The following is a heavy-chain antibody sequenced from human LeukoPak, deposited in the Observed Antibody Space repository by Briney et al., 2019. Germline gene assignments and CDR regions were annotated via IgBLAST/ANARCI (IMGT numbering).Heavy chain of an antibody. CDR2: INWNGGRT. Sequence: GGSLRLSCAASGLMFYDYGMSWVRQAPGKGLEWVSGINWNGGRTGYADSVKGRFTISRDNAKNSLYLQMNSLRAEDTALYYCARDYDYGDYPGYWGQGTLVTVSS. CDR3: ARDYDYGDYPGY. V-gene: IGHV3-20*04. J-gene: IGHJ4*02. CDR1: GLMFYDYG. D-gene: IGHD4-17*01.